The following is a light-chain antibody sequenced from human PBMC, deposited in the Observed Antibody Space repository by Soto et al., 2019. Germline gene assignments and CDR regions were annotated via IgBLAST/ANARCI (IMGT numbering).Light chain of an antibody. CDR2: GAS. Sequence: DIQLTQSPSFLSASVGDRVTITCRASQGIRSYLAWYQQRPGKAPELLIYGASTLRPGGASRFSGSGSGTEFTLTITSLQPEDFAKSVCQQLNTFPPYFTFRPGTKVDIK. CDR3: QQLNTFPPYFT. V-gene: IGKV1-9*01. J-gene: IGKJ3*01. CDR1: QGIRSY.